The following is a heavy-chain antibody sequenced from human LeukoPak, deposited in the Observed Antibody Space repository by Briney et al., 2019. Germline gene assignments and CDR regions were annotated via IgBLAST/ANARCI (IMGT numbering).Heavy chain of an antibody. J-gene: IGHJ6*03. CDR3: ARDPGKDTLTASIDYYYYMDV. Sequence: GASVKVSCKASGYTFTSYGISWVRQAPGQGLEWMGWISAYNGNTNYAQKLQGRVTMTTDTSTSTAYMELRSLRSDDTAVYYCARDPGKDTLTASIDYYYYMDVWGKGTTVTVSS. CDR1: GYTFTSYG. D-gene: IGHD3-9*01. CDR2: ISAYNGNT. V-gene: IGHV1-18*01.